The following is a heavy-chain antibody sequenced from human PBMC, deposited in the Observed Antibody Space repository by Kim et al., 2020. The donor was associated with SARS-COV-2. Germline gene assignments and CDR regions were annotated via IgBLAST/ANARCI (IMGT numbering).Heavy chain of an antibody. CDR3: ARVRRGALTIFGVVTTGGWCVP. CDR1: GGSFSGYY. CDR2: INHSGST. J-gene: IGHJ5*02. V-gene: IGHV4-34*01. Sequence: SETLSLTCAVYGGSFSGYYWSWIRQPPGKGLEWIGEINHSGSTNYNPSLKSRVTISVDTSKNQFSLRLSSVNDADTAVYYCARVRRGALTIFGVVTTGGWCVPGGRGPRVTVSS. D-gene: IGHD3-3*01.